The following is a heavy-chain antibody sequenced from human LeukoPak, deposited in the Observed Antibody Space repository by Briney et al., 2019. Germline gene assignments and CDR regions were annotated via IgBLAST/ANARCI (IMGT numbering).Heavy chain of an antibody. CDR1: GFTFSSYA. V-gene: IGHV3-30-3*02. CDR2: ISYDGSNK. CDR3: AKSAFFDY. J-gene: IGHJ4*02. Sequence: PGRSLRLSCAASGFTFSSYAMHWVRQAPGKGLEWVAVISYDGSNKYYADSVKGRFTISRDNSKNTLYLQMNSLRAEDTAVYYCAKSAFFDYWGQGTLVTVSS.